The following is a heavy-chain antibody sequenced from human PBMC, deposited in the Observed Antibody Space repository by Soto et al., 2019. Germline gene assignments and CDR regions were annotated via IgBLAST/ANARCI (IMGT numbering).Heavy chain of an antibody. CDR1: GGTFSSYA. D-gene: IGHD6-13*01. CDR2: IIPIFGTA. CDR3: ARGRSSWLLLGDYYGMDV. Sequence: GASVQVSCKASGGTFSSYAISRVRQAPGQGLEWMGGIIPIFGTANYAQKFQGRVTITADESTGTAYMELSSLRSEDTAVYYCARGRSSWLLLGDYYGMDVWGQGTTVTVSS. V-gene: IGHV1-69*13. J-gene: IGHJ6*02.